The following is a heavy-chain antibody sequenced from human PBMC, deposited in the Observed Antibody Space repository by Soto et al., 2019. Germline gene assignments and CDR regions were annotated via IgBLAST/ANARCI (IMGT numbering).Heavy chain of an antibody. CDR3: AREGSYSAYNFAHGIPLWSFAF. V-gene: IGHV4-4*07. CDR2: IFSSGST. CDR1: GGSINTFY. J-gene: IGHJ4*02. Sequence: QVRLQESGPGLLKPSETLSLTCTVSGGSINTFYWSWVRQPAGKGLEWIGRIFSSGSTSFNPSLASRGAISVDTSKNHFSLHLSSVPAADMAVYYCAREGSYSAYNFAHGIPLWSFAFWVQGALVTVSS. D-gene: IGHD5-12*01.